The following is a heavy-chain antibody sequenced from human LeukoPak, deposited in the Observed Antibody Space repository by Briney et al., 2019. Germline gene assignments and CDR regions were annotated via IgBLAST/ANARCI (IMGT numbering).Heavy chain of an antibody. CDR3: ARDRDWALDY. Sequence: GGSLRLSCAASGFTFSSYGMSWVRQAPGKGLEWVSAISGSGGSTYYADSVKGRFTISRDNSKNTLYLQMNSLRTEDTAVYYCARDRDWALDYWGQGILVTVSS. J-gene: IGHJ4*02. CDR2: ISGSGGST. CDR1: GFTFSSYG. D-gene: IGHD2-21*01. V-gene: IGHV3-23*01.